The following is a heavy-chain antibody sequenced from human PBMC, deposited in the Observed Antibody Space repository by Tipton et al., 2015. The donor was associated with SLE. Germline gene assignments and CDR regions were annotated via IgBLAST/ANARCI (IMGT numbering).Heavy chain of an antibody. CDR2: IHYRGSS. J-gene: IGHJ4*02. D-gene: IGHD3-16*01. V-gene: IGHV4-31*02. CDR3: ARGGDWGSYFDS. CDR1: GGSINSDSDF. Sequence: LRLSCTVSGGSINSDSDFWTWIRQRPGMGLEWLGYIHYRGSSHYSPSLKSRLTISGDASKNQFSLNLTSVTAADTAFYYCARGGDWGSYFDSWGQGTLVVVSS.